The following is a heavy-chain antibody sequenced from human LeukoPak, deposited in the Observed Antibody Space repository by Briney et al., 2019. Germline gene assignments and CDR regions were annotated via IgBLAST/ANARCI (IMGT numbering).Heavy chain of an antibody. D-gene: IGHD1-26*01. Sequence: PGRSLRLSCATSGFTFSDYTMHWVRQAPGKGLEWVAVMSFGVNNEYYADSVKGRFTISRDISKNTLYLQMNSLRPEDTAVYYCARSRTLWGWSSGYLDYWGQGTLVTVSS. J-gene: IGHJ4*02. V-gene: IGHV3-30-3*01. CDR1: GFTFSDYT. CDR2: MSFGVNNE. CDR3: ARSRTLWGWSSGYLDY.